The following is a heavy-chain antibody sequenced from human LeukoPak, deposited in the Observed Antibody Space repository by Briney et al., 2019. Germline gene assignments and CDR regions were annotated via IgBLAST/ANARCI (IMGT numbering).Heavy chain of an antibody. D-gene: IGHD6-19*01. Sequence: GGSLRLSCAASGFTFDDYGMSWVRQAPGKGLEWVSGINWNGGSTGYADSVKGRFTISRDNAKNSLYLQMNSLRAEDTALYHCARDRRKGIAVAGFDPWGQGTLVTVSS. CDR2: INWNGGST. CDR1: GFTFDDYG. V-gene: IGHV3-20*01. CDR3: ARDRRKGIAVAGFDP. J-gene: IGHJ5*02.